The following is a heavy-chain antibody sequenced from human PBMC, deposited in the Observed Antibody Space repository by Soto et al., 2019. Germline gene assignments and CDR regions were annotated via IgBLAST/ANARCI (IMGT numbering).Heavy chain of an antibody. CDR2: ISSSSSTI. D-gene: IGHD6-6*01. CDR3: ARERQLVPDY. CDR1: GFTFSSYS. V-gene: IGHV3-48*01. J-gene: IGHJ4*02. Sequence: ESGGGLVQPGGSLRLSCAASGFTFSSYSMNWVRQAPGKGLEWVSYISSSSSTIYYADSVKGRFTISRDNAKNSLYLQMNSLRAEDTAVYYCARERQLVPDYWGQGTLVTVSS.